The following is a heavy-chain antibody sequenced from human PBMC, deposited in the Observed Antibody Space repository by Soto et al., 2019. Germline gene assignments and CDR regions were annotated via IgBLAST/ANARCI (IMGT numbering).Heavy chain of an antibody. D-gene: IGHD3-22*01. V-gene: IGHV3-23*01. CDR2: ISGSGGST. Sequence: GGSLRLSCSASGFTFSSFAMSWVRQAPGKGLEWVAGISGSGGSTYYADSVKGRFTISRDNSKNTLYLQMNRLRAEDTAVYYCAKEDYYDRYFDYWGQGTLVTVSS. J-gene: IGHJ4*02. CDR1: GFTFSSFA. CDR3: AKEDYYDRYFDY.